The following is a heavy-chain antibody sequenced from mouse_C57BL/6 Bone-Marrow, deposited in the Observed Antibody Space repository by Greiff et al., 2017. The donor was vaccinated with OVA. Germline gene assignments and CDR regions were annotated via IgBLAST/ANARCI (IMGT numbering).Heavy chain of an antibody. CDR3: ARAAGGYLYARDY. V-gene: IGHV5-4*03. J-gene: IGHJ4*01. CDR1: GFTFSSYA. D-gene: IGHD1-1*02. Sequence: EVMLVESGGGLVKPGGSLKLSCAASGFTFSSYAMSWVRQTPEQRLEWVATISDGGSYTYYPDNVKGRFTISRDTAQNNRYLQMSHLKSEDTAMYYWARAAGGYLYARDYWGQGTSVTVSS. CDR2: ISDGGSYT.